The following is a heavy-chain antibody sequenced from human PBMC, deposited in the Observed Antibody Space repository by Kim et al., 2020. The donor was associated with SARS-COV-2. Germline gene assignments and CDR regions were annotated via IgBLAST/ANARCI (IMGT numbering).Heavy chain of an antibody. Sequence: GGSLRLSCATSGFNFSAYGFHWVRQAPNKGLEWVAVISYDGSNTLYAPSVKGRLTISRDNSKSTLHLQLNRLRVEDTAVYYCAREVGVSWQTSSYFYGLDVWGQGTTVSASS. V-gene: IGHV3-30*19. CDR2: ISYDGSNT. CDR1: GFNFSAYG. CDR3: AREVGVSWQTSSYFYGLDV. D-gene: IGHD1-26*01. J-gene: IGHJ6*02.